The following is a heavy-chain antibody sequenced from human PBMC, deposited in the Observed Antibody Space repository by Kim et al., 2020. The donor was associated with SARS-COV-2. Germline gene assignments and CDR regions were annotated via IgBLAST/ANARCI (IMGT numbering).Heavy chain of an antibody. CDR1: GYTFTSYY. V-gene: IGHV1-46*01. CDR2: INPSGGST. J-gene: IGHJ6*02. D-gene: IGHD3-3*01. CDR3: AGGDEPGYDFWSGSYLSPDYYGMDV. Sequence: ASVKVSCKASGYTFTSYYMHWVRQAPGQGLEWMGIINPSGGSTSYAQKFQGRVTMTRDTSTSTVYMELSSLRSEDTAVYYCAGGDEPGYDFWSGSYLSPDYYGMDVWGQGTTVTVSS.